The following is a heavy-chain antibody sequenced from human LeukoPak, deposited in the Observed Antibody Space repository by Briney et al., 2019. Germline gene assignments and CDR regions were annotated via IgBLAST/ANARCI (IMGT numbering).Heavy chain of an antibody. D-gene: IGHD6-13*01. CDR3: ALFSSVPLDY. V-gene: IGHV3-7*01. J-gene: IGHJ4*02. CDR1: KFTFSSFW. Sequence: GGSLRLSCAASKFTFSSFWMSWVRQAPGKGLEWVANIKQDGTEKYYVDSVRGRFTISRDNAKNSLYLQMNSLRAEDTAVYYCALFSSVPLDYWGQGTLVTVSS. CDR2: IKQDGTEK.